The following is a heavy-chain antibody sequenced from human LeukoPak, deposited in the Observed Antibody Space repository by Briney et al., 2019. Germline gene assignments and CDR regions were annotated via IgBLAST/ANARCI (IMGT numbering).Heavy chain of an antibody. V-gene: IGHV3-30*18. D-gene: IGHD3-22*01. Sequence: GGSLRLSCAASGFTFSSYGMHWVRQAPGKGLEWMAVISYDGSNKYYADSVKGRFTISRDNSKNTLYLQMNSLRAEDTAVYYCAKALGMIAGVLGDWGQGTLVTVSS. CDR3: AKALGMIAGVLGD. CDR2: ISYDGSNK. CDR1: GFTFSSYG. J-gene: IGHJ4*02.